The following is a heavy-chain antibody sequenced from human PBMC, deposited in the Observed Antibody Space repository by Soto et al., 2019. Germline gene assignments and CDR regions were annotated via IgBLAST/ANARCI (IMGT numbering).Heavy chain of an antibody. CDR3: ARESWVHSSGHPINWFDP. D-gene: IGHD6-19*01. CDR2: IWYDGSNK. J-gene: IGHJ5*02. CDR1: GFTFSSYG. Sequence: LRLSCAASGFTFSSYGMHWVRQAPGKGLEWVAVIWYDGSNKYYADSVKGRFTISRDNSKNTLYLQMNSLRAEDTAVYYCARESWVHSSGHPINWFDPWGQGTLVTVSS. V-gene: IGHV3-33*01.